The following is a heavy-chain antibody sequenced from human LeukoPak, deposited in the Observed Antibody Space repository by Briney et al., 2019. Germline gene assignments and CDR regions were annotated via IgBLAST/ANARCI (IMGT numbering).Heavy chain of an antibody. CDR1: GFTFSSYW. Sequence: GSLRLSCAASGFTFSSYWMHWVRQAPGKGLVWVSRINSDGSSTSYADSVKGRFTISRDNAKNTLYLQMNSLRAEDTAVYYCAREQLVPYYYYGMDVWGQGTTVTVSS. J-gene: IGHJ6*02. CDR3: AREQLVPYYYYGMDV. CDR2: INSDGSST. V-gene: IGHV3-74*01. D-gene: IGHD6-6*01.